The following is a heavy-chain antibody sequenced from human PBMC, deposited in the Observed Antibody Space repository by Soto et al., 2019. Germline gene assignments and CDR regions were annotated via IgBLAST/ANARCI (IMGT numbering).Heavy chain of an antibody. D-gene: IGHD6-13*01. Sequence: SETLSLTCTVSGGSISNYYWTWLRQPAGKGLEWLGRIYTSGSTNYNPYLKSRVTMSVDTSKNQFSLKLSSVTAADTALYYCARQTTYSSSWYDYWGHGTLVTVSS. V-gene: IGHV4-4*07. CDR2: IYTSGST. CDR1: GGSISNYY. CDR3: ARQTTYSSSWYDY. J-gene: IGHJ5*01.